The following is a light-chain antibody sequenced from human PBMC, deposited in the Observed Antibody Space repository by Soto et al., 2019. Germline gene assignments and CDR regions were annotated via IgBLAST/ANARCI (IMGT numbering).Light chain of an antibody. J-gene: IGLJ2*01. CDR3: ASWDDRLGAVI. CDR1: SSNIGGTNY. Sequence: QALVTQPPSASGTPGQKVFISCSGSSSNIGGTNYAYWYQQLPGAAPKLLMHSNNLRPSGVPERISGSKFGTAASLAISGLRSEDEAVYYCASWDDRLGAVIFGGGTKLTVL. CDR2: SNN. V-gene: IGLV1-47*02.